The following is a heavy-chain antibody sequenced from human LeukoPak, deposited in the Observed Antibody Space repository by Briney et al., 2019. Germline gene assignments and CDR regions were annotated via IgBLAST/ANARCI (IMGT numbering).Heavy chain of an antibody. V-gene: IGHV3-30-3*01. D-gene: IGHD3-10*01. J-gene: IGHJ6*02. CDR1: GFTFSSYA. CDR3: ARVGSYGMDV. Sequence: PGGSLRLSCAASGFTFSSYAMHWVRQAPGKGLEWVAVISYGGSNKYYADSVKGRFTISRDNSKNSLYLQMNDLRAEDTAVYYCARVGSYGMDVWGQGTTVTVSS. CDR2: ISYGGSNK.